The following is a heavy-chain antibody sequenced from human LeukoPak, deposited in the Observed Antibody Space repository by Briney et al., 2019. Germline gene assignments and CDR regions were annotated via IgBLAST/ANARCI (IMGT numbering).Heavy chain of an antibody. Sequence: ASVKVSCKLSGYTLTEKAIHWVRQTPGRGPEWMGGFDPEDGQTLYAQKFQGRVSMTEDTSTDTIYMELSRLRFEDTAVYYCATVKVVVVAMAWYFDSWGQGTLVTVSS. CDR2: FDPEDGQT. CDR1: GYTLTEKA. J-gene: IGHJ4*02. V-gene: IGHV1-24*01. D-gene: IGHD3-22*01. CDR3: ATVKVVVVAMAWYFDS.